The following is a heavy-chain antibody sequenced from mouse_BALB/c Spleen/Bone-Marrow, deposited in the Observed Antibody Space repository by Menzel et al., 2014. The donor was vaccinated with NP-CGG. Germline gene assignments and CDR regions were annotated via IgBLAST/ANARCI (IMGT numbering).Heavy chain of an antibody. CDR3: ARYHYGYDGFAY. Sequence: VQLQQSGAELAKPGASVKMSCKASGCTFTSYWMHWVKQRPGQGLEWIGYINPSTGYTEYNQKFKDKATLTADKSSSTAYMQLSSLTSEDSAVYYCARYHYGYDGFAYWGQGTLVTVSA. D-gene: IGHD2-2*01. CDR2: INPSTGYT. J-gene: IGHJ3*01. V-gene: IGHV1-7*01. CDR1: GCTFTSYW.